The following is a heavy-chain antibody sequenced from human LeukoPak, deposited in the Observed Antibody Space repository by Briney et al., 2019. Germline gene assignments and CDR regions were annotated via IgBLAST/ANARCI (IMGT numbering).Heavy chain of an antibody. J-gene: IGHJ6*03. CDR3: AKNGDRGAFCSGGTCYPYYYYYMDV. V-gene: IGHV3-23*01. Sequence: GGSLGLSCAASGFTFSTYGMSWVRQAPGKGLEWVSAVSSTGGTTYYADSVKGRFTISRDNSKNTLFLQINSLRAEDTAVYYCAKNGDRGAFCSGGTCYPYYYYYMDVWGKGTTVTISS. CDR1: GFTFSTYG. CDR2: VSSTGGTT. D-gene: IGHD2-15*01.